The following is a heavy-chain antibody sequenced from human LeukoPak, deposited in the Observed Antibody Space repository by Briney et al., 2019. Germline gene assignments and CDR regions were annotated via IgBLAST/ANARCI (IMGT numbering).Heavy chain of an antibody. V-gene: IGHV3-30*02. Sequence: GGSLRLSCAASGFTFSTYGMLWVRQAPGKGREWVTFIRHDGSNKYYAQSVKGRFTISRDNSKNTLYLQMSSLRAEDTAVYYCAKDVGNDLTGYYNWFDPWGPGTLVTVSS. CDR1: GFTFSTYG. J-gene: IGHJ5*02. D-gene: IGHD3-9*01. CDR2: IRHDGSNK. CDR3: AKDVGNDLTGYYNWFDP.